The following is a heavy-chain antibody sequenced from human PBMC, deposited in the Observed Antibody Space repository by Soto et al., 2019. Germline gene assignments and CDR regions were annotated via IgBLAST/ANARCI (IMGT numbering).Heavy chain of an antibody. CDR2: IDPSNSYT. J-gene: IGHJ4*02. CDR3: VRRYGSSSLPDY. V-gene: IGHV5-10-1*01. D-gene: IGHD6-6*01. Sequence: PGESLKISCKGSGYSFTSYWITWVRQMPGKGLEWMGRIDPSNSYTNYSPSFQGHVTISRDTSISTAYLQWNSLKASDTATYYCVRRYGSSSLPDYWGQGTLVTVSS. CDR1: GYSFTSYW.